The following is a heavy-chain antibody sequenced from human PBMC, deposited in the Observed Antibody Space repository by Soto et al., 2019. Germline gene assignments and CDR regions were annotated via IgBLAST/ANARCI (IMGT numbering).Heavy chain of an antibody. D-gene: IGHD3-16*01. V-gene: IGHV1-2*04. Sequence: ASVKVSCKASGYTFTGYYMHWVRQAPGQGLEWMGWINPNSGGTKYAQKFQGWVTMTRDTSISTAYMELSRLRSDDTAVYYCAREGNRPSDVNLFTPSGQGTLVTVSS. CDR3: AREGNRPSDVNLFTP. CDR2: INPNSGGT. CDR1: GYTFTGYY. J-gene: IGHJ5*02.